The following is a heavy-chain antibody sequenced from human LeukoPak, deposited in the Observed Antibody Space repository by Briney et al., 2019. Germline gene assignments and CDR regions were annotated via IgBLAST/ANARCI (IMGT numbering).Heavy chain of an antibody. D-gene: IGHD1-26*01. V-gene: IGHV4-34*01. Sequence: PSETLSLTCAVYGGSFSGYYWSWIRQPPGKGLEWIGEINHSGSTNYNPSLKSRVTISVDRSKNQFSLKLSSVTAADTAVYYCARGRAGADYWGQGCLVTVSS. CDR3: ARGRAGADY. CDR2: INHSGST. J-gene: IGHJ4*02. CDR1: GGSFSGYY.